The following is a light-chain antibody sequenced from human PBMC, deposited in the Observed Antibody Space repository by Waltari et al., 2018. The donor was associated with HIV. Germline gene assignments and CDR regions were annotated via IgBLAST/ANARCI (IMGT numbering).Light chain of an antibody. CDR3: CSYAGSYTLV. V-gene: IGLV2-11*01. Sequence: QSALTQPRSVSGSPGQSVTISCTGTSSAVGGYNYVSWYQQHPGKAPKLMIYDVSKRPAGVPDRFSGSKSGNTASLTISGLHAEDEADYYCCSYAGSYTLVFGGGTKLTVL. CDR1: SSAVGGYNY. J-gene: IGLJ2*01. CDR2: DVS.